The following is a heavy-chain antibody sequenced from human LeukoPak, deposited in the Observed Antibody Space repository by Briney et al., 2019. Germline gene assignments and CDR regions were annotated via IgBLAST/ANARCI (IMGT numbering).Heavy chain of an antibody. Sequence: GGSLRLSCAASGFSFSSYAMSWVRQAPGKGLEWVSVISGSGDSTYYSDSVKGRFTISRDNSKNTLHLQMNSLRAEDTAVYYCARDGQYSSSYDYWGQGTLVTVSS. D-gene: IGHD6-13*01. CDR3: ARDGQYSSSYDY. V-gene: IGHV3-23*01. CDR1: GFSFSSYA. J-gene: IGHJ4*02. CDR2: ISGSGDST.